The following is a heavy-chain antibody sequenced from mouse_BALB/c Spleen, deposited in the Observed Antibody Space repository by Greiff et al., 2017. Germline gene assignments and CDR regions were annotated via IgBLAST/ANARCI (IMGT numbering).Heavy chain of an antibody. CDR3: ARRSSEDYYAMDY. Sequence: EVQVVESGGGLVQPGGSRKLSCAASGFTFSSFGMHWVRQAPEKGLEWVAYISSGSSTIYYADTVKGRFTISRDNPKNTLFLQMTSLRSEDTAMYYCARRSSEDYYAMDYWGQGTSVTVSS. CDR1: GFTFSSFG. CDR2: ISSGSSTI. D-gene: IGHD1-1*01. J-gene: IGHJ4*01. V-gene: IGHV5-17*02.